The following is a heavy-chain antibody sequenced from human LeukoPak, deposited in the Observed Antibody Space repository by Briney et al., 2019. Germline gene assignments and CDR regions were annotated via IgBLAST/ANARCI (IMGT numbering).Heavy chain of an antibody. CDR2: IYSGGST. D-gene: IGHD2-2*01. J-gene: IGHJ6*02. CDR1: GFTVSSNY. CDR3: ARDERVVVPAASGDYYYGMDV. Sequence: GGSLRLSCAASGFTVSSNYMSWVRQAPGKGLEWVSVIYSGGSTYYADSVKGRFTISRDNSKNTQYLQMNSLRAEDTAVYYCARDERVVVPAASGDYYYGMDVWGQGTTVTVSS. V-gene: IGHV3-66*01.